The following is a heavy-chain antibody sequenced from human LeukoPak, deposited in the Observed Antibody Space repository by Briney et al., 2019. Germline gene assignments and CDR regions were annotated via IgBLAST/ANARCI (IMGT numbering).Heavy chain of an antibody. CDR1: GFTFSSYG. D-gene: IGHD3-10*01. CDR2: IRYDGSNK. Sequence: GGSLRLSCAASGFTFSSYGMHWVRQAPGKGLEWVAFIRYDGSNKYYADSVKGRFTISRDNSKNTLYLQMNSLRAEDTAVYYCAKIPPAYGSGKGFYYWGQGTLVTVSS. J-gene: IGHJ4*02. CDR3: AKIPPAYGSGKGFYY. V-gene: IGHV3-30*02.